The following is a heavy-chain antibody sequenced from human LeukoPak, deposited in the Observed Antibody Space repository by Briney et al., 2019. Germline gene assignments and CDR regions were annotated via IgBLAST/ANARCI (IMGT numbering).Heavy chain of an antibody. CDR3: ASPKYHYYFDY. CDR1: GGSISSSSHY. Sequence: SETLSLTCTVSGGSISSSSHYWVCLRQPPGKGLEWFGSIYYSGSTYYNPSLKSRVTISVDTSKNQFSLKLSSVTAADTAVYYCASPKYHYYFDYWGQGTLVTVSS. CDR2: IYYSGST. V-gene: IGHV4-39*01. D-gene: IGHD6-6*01. J-gene: IGHJ4*02.